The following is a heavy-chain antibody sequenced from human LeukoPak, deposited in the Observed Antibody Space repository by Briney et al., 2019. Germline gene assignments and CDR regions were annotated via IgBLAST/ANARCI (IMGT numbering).Heavy chain of an antibody. Sequence: GGSLRLSCAASGFTLSSYAMSWIRQTPGKGLEWLAYISGSSSDIYYADSVKGRFTISRDNAKNSLFLQMNGLRPEDTALYYCATDPRLLIYWGHGTLVTVSS. CDR1: GFTLSSYA. J-gene: IGHJ4*01. CDR3: ATDPRLLIY. CDR2: ISGSSSDI. V-gene: IGHV3-11*01. D-gene: IGHD2-21*01.